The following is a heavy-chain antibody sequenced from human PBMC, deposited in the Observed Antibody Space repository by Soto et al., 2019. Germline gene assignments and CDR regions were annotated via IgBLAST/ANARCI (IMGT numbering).Heavy chain of an antibody. J-gene: IGHJ4*02. Sequence: QVQLQQWGAGLLKPSETLSLTCAVYGGSFSGYYWSWIRQPPGKGLEWIGEINHSGSTNYNPSLKSRVTISVDTSKNQFSLKLSSVTAADTAVYYCARIWLGGQSSGYSPNFDYWGQGTLVTVSS. V-gene: IGHV4-34*01. D-gene: IGHD3-22*01. CDR3: ARIWLGGQSSGYSPNFDY. CDR1: GGSFSGYY. CDR2: INHSGST.